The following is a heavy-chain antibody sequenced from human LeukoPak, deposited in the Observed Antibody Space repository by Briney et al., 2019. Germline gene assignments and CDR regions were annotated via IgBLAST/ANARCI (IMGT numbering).Heavy chain of an antibody. CDR1: GFTFSSYW. J-gene: IGHJ4*02. CDR2: IKQDGSEK. CDR3: ARDLSGVTGYTYGRGIDY. D-gene: IGHD5-18*01. V-gene: IGHV3-7*01. Sequence: GGSLRLSCAASGFTFSSYWMTWVRQAPGKGLEWVANIKQDGSEKYYVDSVKGRFTISRDNAKTSLYLQMNSLRAEDTAVYYCARDLSGVTGYTYGRGIDYWGQGTLVTVSS.